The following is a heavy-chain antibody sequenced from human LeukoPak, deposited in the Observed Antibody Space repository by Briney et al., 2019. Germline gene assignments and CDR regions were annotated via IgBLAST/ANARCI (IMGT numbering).Heavy chain of an antibody. D-gene: IGHD5-18*01. V-gene: IGHV4-59*12. CDR2: IYYRGTT. CDR3: ARHVDTAMVPSPNYYYYYGMDV. Sequence: SETLSLTCTVPGGSISSYYWTWIRQPPGEGLEWIGYIYYRGTTYYNPSLKSRVTMSVDTSKNQFALKLSSVTAADTAVYYCARHVDTAMVPSPNYYYYYGMDVWGQGTTVTVSS. CDR1: GGSISSYY. J-gene: IGHJ6*02.